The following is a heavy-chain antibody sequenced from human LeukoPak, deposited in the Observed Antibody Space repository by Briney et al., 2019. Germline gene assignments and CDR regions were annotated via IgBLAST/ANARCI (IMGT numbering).Heavy chain of an antibody. V-gene: IGHV4-39*01. Sequence: PSETLSLTCAASGGSISSYYWGWIRQPPGKGLEWIGSIYYSGTTYYNPSLKSRVTISADTSKNQFSLNLTSVTAADTAVYYCARQTKALTDTRWGQGTLVTVSS. D-gene: IGHD2-21*02. CDR1: GGSISSYY. J-gene: IGHJ4*02. CDR3: ARQTKALTDTR. CDR2: IYYSGTT.